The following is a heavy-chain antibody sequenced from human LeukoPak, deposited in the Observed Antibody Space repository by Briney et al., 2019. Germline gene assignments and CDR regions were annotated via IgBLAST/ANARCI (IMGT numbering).Heavy chain of an antibody. CDR3: ARENWANDY. D-gene: IGHD7-27*01. Sequence: GGSLRLSCAASGFTFTTYWMTWVRQAAGKGLEWVANIKEDGSQKYYVDSVKGRFTISRDNAKNSLYLQMDSLKAEDTAVYYCARENWANDYWGQGTLVTVSS. V-gene: IGHV3-7*01. CDR1: GFTFTTYW. CDR2: IKEDGSQK. J-gene: IGHJ4*02.